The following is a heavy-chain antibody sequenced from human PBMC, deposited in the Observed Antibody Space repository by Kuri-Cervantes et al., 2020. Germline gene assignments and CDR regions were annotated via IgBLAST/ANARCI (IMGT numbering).Heavy chain of an antibody. CDR1: GGSISSSNW. Sequence: SCAVSGGSISSSNWWSWVRQPPGKGLEWIGEIYHSGRTYYNPSLKSRVTISVDTSKNQFSLKVSSVTAADTAVYYCTKGSSSGTAHYYYGMDVWGQGTTVTVSS. D-gene: IGHD3-10*01. J-gene: IGHJ6*02. V-gene: IGHV4-4*02. CDR2: IYHSGRT. CDR3: TKGSSSGTAHYYYGMDV.